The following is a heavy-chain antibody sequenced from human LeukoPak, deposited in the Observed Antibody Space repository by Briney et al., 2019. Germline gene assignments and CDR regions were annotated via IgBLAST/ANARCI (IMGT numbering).Heavy chain of an antibody. Sequence: SETLSLTCTVSGGSISSSSYYWGWIRQPPGKGLEWIGSIYYSGSTYYNPSLKSRVTISVDTSKNQFSLKPSSVTAADTAVYYCARVVYCGGDCYSDYFDYWGQGTLVTVSS. CDR1: GGSISSSSYY. D-gene: IGHD2-21*02. CDR3: ARVVYCGGDCYSDYFDY. V-gene: IGHV4-39*01. J-gene: IGHJ4*02. CDR2: IYYSGST.